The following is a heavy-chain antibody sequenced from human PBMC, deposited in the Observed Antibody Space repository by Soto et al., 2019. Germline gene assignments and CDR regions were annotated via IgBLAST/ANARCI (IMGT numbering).Heavy chain of an antibody. D-gene: IGHD1-7*01. CDR1: GFTFSSYG. CDR3: AKGGRGSNWNSYYYYYYGMDV. J-gene: IGHJ6*02. CDR2: ISYDGSNK. V-gene: IGHV3-30*18. Sequence: GGSLRLSCAASGFTFSSYGMHWVRQAPGKGLEWVAVISYDGSNKYYADSVKGRFTISRDNSKNTLYLQMNSLRAEDTAVYYCAKGGRGSNWNSYYYYYYGMDVWGQGTTVTVSS.